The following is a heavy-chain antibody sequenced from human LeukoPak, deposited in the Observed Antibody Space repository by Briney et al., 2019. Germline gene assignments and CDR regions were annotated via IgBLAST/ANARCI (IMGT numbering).Heavy chain of an antibody. CDR1: GGSISSSSYY. V-gene: IGHV4-39*01. D-gene: IGHD3-10*01. CDR3: ARGRAYGSGSYFRP. J-gene: IGHJ4*02. Sequence: SAPLSHTSIVSGGSISSSSYYWGRIRHPPGKGLGWIGSIYYNGSTYYNPSLTTRVTISVDTSSNQFSLKLSSAPAADTAVYYCARGRAYGSGSYFRPWGQGTLVTVSS. CDR2: IYYNGST.